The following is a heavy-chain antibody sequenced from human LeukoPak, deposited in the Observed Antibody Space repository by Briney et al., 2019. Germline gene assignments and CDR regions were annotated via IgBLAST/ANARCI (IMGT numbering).Heavy chain of an antibody. D-gene: IGHD6-19*01. CDR3: ARAIAVTPWYFDL. V-gene: IGHV3-11*03. Sequence: GGSLRLSCAASGFTCSDYHMSWIRQAQGKGLEWISYIRSSGSDTNYAYSVRGRFTISRDNAKNSLYLQMNSLRAEDTAVYYCARAIAVTPWYFDLWGRGTLVTVSS. J-gene: IGHJ2*01. CDR2: IRSSGSDT. CDR1: GFTCSDYH.